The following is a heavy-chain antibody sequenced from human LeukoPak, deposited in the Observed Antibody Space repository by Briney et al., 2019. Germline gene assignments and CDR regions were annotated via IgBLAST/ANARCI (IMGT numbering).Heavy chain of an antibody. D-gene: IGHD3-10*01. CDR1: GGSISSYY. J-gene: IGHJ6*03. CDR3: ARGPGSAYYYYYYMDV. CDR2: IYYSGST. Sequence: PSETLSLTCTVSGGSISSYYWSWIRQPPGKGLELIGYIYYSGSTNYNPSLKSRVTISVDTSKNQFSLKLSSVTAADTAVYYCARGPGSAYYYYYYMDVWGTGTTVTVSS. V-gene: IGHV4-59*01.